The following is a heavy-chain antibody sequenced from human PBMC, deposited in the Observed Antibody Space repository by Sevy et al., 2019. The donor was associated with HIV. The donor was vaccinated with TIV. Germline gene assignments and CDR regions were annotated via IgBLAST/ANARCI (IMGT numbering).Heavy chain of an antibody. CDR3: VRAGPRHYGFDI. J-gene: IGHJ3*02. CDR1: GFIFSRDT. D-gene: IGHD4-17*01. CDR2: ISSASGYI. Sequence: GGSLRLSCVASGFIFSRDTMNWVRQAPGKGLEWVSSISSASGYINYADSLKGRLTITGYNAMNSLYLQMNSLRAYDTAIYYCVRAGPRHYGFDIWGQGTMVTVSS. V-gene: IGHV3-21*01.